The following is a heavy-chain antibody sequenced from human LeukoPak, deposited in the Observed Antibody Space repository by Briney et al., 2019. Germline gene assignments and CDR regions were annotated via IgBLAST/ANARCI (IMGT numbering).Heavy chain of an antibody. CDR2: ISSSSSYI. V-gene: IGHV3-21*01. CDR1: GFTFSSYS. CDR3: ARDLSNGWYYFDY. J-gene: IGHJ4*02. Sequence: GGSLRLSCAASGFTFSSYSMNWVRQAPGKGLEWVSSISSSSSYIYYADSVKGRFTISRDNAKNSLYLQMNSLRAEDTAVYYCARDLSNGWYYFDYWGQGTLVTVSS. D-gene: IGHD6-19*01.